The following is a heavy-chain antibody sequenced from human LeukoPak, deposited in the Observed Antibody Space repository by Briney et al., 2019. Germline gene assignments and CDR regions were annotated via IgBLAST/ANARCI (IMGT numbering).Heavy chain of an antibody. V-gene: IGHV1-2*02. CDR3: ARDSGYSSYGRDNWFDP. D-gene: IGHD4-11*01. J-gene: IGHJ5*02. Sequence: ASVKVSCKASGYTFTGYYMHWVRQAPGQGLEWMGWINPNSGGTNYAQKFQGRVTMTRDTSISTAYMELSRLRSDDTAVYYCARDSGYSSYGRDNWFDPWGQGTLVTVSS. CDR1: GYTFTGYY. CDR2: INPNSGGT.